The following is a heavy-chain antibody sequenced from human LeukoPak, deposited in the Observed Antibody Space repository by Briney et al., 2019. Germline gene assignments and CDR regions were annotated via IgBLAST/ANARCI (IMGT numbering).Heavy chain of an antibody. Sequence: GGPLRLPCAPSGVTFNSFGMHWVRHAPGEGLQRVTLISSDGNDKLYGGSVKGRFTISRDDSKSTLYLQMNSLRAEDTAVYYCTTKVIRGNSGDDYDEWGQGTLVSV. V-gene: IGHV3-30*03. CDR3: TTKVIRGNSGDDYDE. CDR2: ISSDGNDK. J-gene: IGHJ4*02. CDR1: GVTFNSFG. D-gene: IGHD5-12*01.